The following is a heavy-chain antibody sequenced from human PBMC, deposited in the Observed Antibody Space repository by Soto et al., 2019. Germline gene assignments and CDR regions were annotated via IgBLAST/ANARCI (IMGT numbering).Heavy chain of an antibody. D-gene: IGHD3-10*01. Sequence: QMQLVQSGAEVKKPGSSVKVSCKASGGTFSSHAISWVRQAPGQGLEWMGGIIIIYGTTNYAQKFQSSVNLTANTSPTTVYIELRRLTSEDSAIYYCAIDRGEMAPAVEPWGQGTLVTVPS. CDR3: AIDRGEMAPAVEP. CDR1: GGTFSSHA. V-gene: IGHV1-69*06. J-gene: IGHJ5*02. CDR2: IIIIYGTT.